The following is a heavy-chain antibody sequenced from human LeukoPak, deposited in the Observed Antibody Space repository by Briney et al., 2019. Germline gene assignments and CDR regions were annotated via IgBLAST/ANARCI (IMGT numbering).Heavy chain of an antibody. CDR1: GGSISSYY. Sequence: SETLSLTCTVSGGSISSYYWSWIRQPAGEGLEWIGRIYTSGSTNYNPSLKSRVTMSVDTSKNQFSLKLSSVTAADTAVYYCARELGYSSGWYEFDAFDIWGQGTMVTVSS. CDR2: IYTSGST. CDR3: ARELGYSSGWYEFDAFDI. D-gene: IGHD6-19*01. J-gene: IGHJ3*02. V-gene: IGHV4-4*07.